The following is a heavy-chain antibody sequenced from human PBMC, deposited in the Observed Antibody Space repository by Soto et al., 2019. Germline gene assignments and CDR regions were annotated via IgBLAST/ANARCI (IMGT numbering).Heavy chain of an antibody. CDR3: ARDRSRSSSGYYGMDV. V-gene: IGHV1-69*13. D-gene: IGHD6-6*01. CDR2: IIPIFGTA. Sequence: SVKVSCKASGGTFSSYAISWVRQAPGQGLEWMGGIIPIFGTANYAQKFQGRVTITADESTSTAYMELSSLRSEDTAVYYCARDRSRSSSGYYGMDVWGQGTTVSVSS. CDR1: GGTFSSYA. J-gene: IGHJ6*02.